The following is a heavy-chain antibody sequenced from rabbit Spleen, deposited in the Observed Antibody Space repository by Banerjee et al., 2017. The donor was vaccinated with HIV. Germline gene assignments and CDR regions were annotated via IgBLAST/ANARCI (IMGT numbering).Heavy chain of an antibody. V-gene: IGHV1S40*01. J-gene: IGHJ2*01. CDR3: VRGSYYTYGYAGYAYATSAFDP. CDR2: IYAGSTGTT. D-gene: IGHD6-1*01. Sequence: QSLEASGGDLVKPEGSLTLTCTASGFSFSSSDYMCWVRQAPGKGLEWIGTIYAGSTGTTDYASWAKGRFTISKTSSTTVTLQMTSLTAADTATYFCVRGSYYTYGYAGYAYATSAFDPWGQGTLVTVS. CDR1: GFSFSSSDY.